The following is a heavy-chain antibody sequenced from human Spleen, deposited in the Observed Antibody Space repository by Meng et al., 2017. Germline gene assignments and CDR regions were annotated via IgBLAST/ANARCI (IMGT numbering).Heavy chain of an antibody. CDR3: AREIAVAAHYYWYFNL. Sequence: QVQLQQWGAGLLKPSETLSLTCAVYGGSFSGYDWSWIRQPPGKGLEWIGEINRSGSTTYNPSLKSRVTISVDTSKNQFSLKLSSVTAADTAVYYRAREIAVAAHYYWYFNLWGRGTLVTVSS. V-gene: IGHV4-34*02. D-gene: IGHD6-19*01. CDR1: GGSFSGYD. CDR2: INRSGST. J-gene: IGHJ2*01.